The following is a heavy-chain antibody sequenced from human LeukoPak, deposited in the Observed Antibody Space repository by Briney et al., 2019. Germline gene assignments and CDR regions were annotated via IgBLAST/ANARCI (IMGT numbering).Heavy chain of an antibody. CDR3: ARSVAGYSSGWYPLGY. D-gene: IGHD6-19*01. CDR1: GYTFTGYY. V-gene: IGHV1-2*02. CDR2: INPNSGGT. Sequence: ASVKVSCKASGYTFTGYYMHWVRQAPGQGLEWMGWINPNSGGTNYAQKFQGRVTMTRDTSISTAYMELSRLRSDDTAVYYCARSVAGYSSGWYPLGYWGRGTLVTVSS. J-gene: IGHJ4*02.